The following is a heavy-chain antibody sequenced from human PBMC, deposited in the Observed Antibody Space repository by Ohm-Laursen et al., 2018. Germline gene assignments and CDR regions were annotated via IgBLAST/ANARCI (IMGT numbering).Heavy chain of an antibody. CDR3: ARRGSGGRSFDY. CDR2: IHYSGST. D-gene: IGHD2-15*01. J-gene: IGHJ4*02. CDR1: GGSISIYY. V-gene: IGHV4-59*08. Sequence: SETLSLTCTVSGGSISIYYWNWIRQSPGKGLEWIGNIHYSGSTNYNPSLKGRLTISVDTSKNQISLKLGSVTVADTAVFYCARRGSGGRSFDYWGQGSLVTVSS.